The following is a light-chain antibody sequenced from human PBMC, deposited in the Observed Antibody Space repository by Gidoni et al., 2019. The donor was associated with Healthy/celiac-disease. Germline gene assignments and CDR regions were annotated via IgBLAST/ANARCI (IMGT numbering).Light chain of an antibody. Sequence: DIQMTQSPSTLSASVGDRVTITCRASQSISSWLAWYQQKPGKAPKLLIYDASSLECGVPSRFSGSGSGTEFTLTISSLQPDDFATYYCQQYNSYTWTFGQGTKVEIK. V-gene: IGKV1-5*01. J-gene: IGKJ1*01. CDR2: DAS. CDR3: QQYNSYTWT. CDR1: QSISSW.